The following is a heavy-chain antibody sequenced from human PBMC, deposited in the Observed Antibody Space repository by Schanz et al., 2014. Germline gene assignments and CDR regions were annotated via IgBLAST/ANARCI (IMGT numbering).Heavy chain of an antibody. J-gene: IGHJ4*02. Sequence: QVQLVQSGAEAKKPGVSVTVSCKASGYTFSTYYIHWVRQAPGQGLEWMRKINPSSGTTRIAQNFQGRITMTRDTSTSTVNMKLSSLRAEDTAVYYCARGGFFDNTSFDSWGQGTLVTVSS. D-gene: IGHD3-10*01. CDR1: GYTFSTYY. CDR3: ARGGFFDNTSFDS. CDR2: INPSSGTT. V-gene: IGHV1-46*03.